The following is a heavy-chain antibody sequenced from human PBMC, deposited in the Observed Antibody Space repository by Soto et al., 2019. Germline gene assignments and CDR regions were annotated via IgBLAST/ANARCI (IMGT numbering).Heavy chain of an antibody. CDR3: ARVATLIVVVAPWFDH. CDR1: GFTFSSYA. V-gene: IGHV3-30-3*01. D-gene: IGHD3-22*01. CDR2: ISYDGSNK. Sequence: PGGSLRLSCAASGFTFSSYAMHWVRQAPGKGLEWVAVISYDGSNKYYADSVKGRFTISRDNSKNTLYLQMNSLRAGDTAVYYCARVATLIVVVAPWFDHWGQGTLVTVSS. J-gene: IGHJ5*02.